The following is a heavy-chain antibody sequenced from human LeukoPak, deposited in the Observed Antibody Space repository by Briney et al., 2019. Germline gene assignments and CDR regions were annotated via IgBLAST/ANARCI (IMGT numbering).Heavy chain of an antibody. V-gene: IGHV3-23*01. D-gene: IGHD6-13*01. CDR1: GFTFRSYG. CDR2: ISGSGGGT. Sequence: PGGSLRLSCAASGFTFRSYGIHWVRQAPGKGLKWVSSISGSGGGTYYADSVKGRFTISRDSSKNTLYLQMNSLRAEDTAVYYCAKDRPGYSNLWAYWGQGTLVTVSS. CDR3: AKDRPGYSNLWAY. J-gene: IGHJ4*02.